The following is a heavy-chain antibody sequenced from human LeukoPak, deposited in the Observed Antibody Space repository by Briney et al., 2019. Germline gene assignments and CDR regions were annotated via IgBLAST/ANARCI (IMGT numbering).Heavy chain of an antibody. V-gene: IGHV4-34*01. CDR3: ARGRSPGPIDY. CDR2: INHSGST. Sequence: SETLSPTCAVYGGSFSGYYWSWIRQPPGKGLEWIGEINHSGSTNYNPSLKSRVTISVDTSKNQFSPKLSSVTAADTAVYYCARGRSPGPIDYWGQGTLVTVSS. J-gene: IGHJ4*02. CDR1: GGSFSGYY.